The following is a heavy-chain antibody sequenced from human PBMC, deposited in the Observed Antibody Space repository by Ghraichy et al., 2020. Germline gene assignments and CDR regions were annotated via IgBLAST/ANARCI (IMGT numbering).Heavy chain of an antibody. D-gene: IGHD5-24*01. V-gene: IGHV3-23*01. CDR3: AKDSGWLHDY. Sequence: LSLTCAASGFSVSNYGISWVRQAPGKGLEWVSAVRASGGITYYADSVKGRFTVSRDTSKNTGYLQMNSLRAEDTAVYYCAKDSGWLHDYWGQGTLVTVSS. CDR1: GFSVSNYG. J-gene: IGHJ4*02. CDR2: VRASGGIT.